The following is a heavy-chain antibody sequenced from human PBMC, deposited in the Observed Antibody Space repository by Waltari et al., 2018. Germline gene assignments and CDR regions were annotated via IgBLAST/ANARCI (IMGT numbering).Heavy chain of an antibody. CDR3: ARVAYCGGDCYFRYFDY. CDR2: IYYSGST. J-gene: IGHJ4*02. CDR1: GGSISSHY. D-gene: IGHD2-21*01. Sequence: QVQLQESGPGLVKPSETLSLTCTVSGGSISSHYWSWIRQPPGKGLEWIGYIYYSGSTNYNPSLKSRVTISVDTSKNQFSLKLSSVTAADTAVYYGARVAYCGGDCYFRYFDYWGQGTLVTVSS. V-gene: IGHV4-59*11.